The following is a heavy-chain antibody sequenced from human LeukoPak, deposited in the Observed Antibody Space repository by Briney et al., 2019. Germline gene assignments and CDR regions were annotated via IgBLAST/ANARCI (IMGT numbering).Heavy chain of an antibody. D-gene: IGHD3-10*01. J-gene: IGHJ4*02. CDR1: GLTFSSYA. CDR3: AKLGYGSGSLS. V-gene: IGHV3-23*01. CDR2: IGGSGGST. Sequence: GGSLRLSCAASGLTFSSYAMSWVRQAPGQGLEWVSAIGGSGGSTYYADSVKGRFTISRDNSKNTLYLQMNSLRAEDTAVYYCAKLGYGSGSLSWGQGTLVTVSS.